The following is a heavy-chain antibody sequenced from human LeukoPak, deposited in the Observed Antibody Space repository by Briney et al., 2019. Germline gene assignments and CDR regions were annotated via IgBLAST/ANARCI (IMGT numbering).Heavy chain of an antibody. J-gene: IGHJ4*02. CDR1: GYAFTSYG. CDR3: ARDYGIAALTFDY. Sequence: ASVKVSCKASGYAFTSYGISWVRQAPGQGLELMGWISAYNGNTNYAQKLQGRVTMTTDTSTRTAYMELRSLTSDDTAVYYCARDYGIAALTFDYWGQGTLVTVSS. D-gene: IGHD6-6*01. V-gene: IGHV1-18*01. CDR2: ISAYNGNT.